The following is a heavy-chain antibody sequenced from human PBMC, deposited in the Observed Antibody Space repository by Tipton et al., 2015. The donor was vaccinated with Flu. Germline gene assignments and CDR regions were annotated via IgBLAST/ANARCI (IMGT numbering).Heavy chain of an antibody. CDR1: GFTVSGNY. J-gene: IGHJ4*02. D-gene: IGHD7-27*01. V-gene: IGHV3-66*01. CDR3: ATLTGDDY. Sequence: SGFTVSGNYMNWVRQAPGKGLEWVSVIYSDGSTYYADSVRGRFTISRDNAKNSLYLQLNSLRAEDTALYYCATLTGDDYWGQGDLVTVSS. CDR2: IYSDGST.